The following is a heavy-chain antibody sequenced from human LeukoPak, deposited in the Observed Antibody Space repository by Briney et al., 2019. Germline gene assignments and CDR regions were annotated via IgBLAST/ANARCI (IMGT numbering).Heavy chain of an antibody. J-gene: IGHJ4*02. V-gene: IGHV3-23*01. CDR2: LSGSGGTT. CDR1: GFAFSSYA. CDR3: AKDGSGSLDY. Sequence: GGSLRLSCAASGFAFSSYAMSWVRQAPGKGLEWVSALSGSGGTTYYADSVKGRFTISRDNSRNTLYLQMNSLRAEDTAVYYCAKDGSGSLDYWGQGTLVTVSS. D-gene: IGHD3-10*01.